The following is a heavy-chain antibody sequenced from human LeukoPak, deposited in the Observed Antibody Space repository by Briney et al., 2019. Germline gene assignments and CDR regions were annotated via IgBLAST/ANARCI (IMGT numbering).Heavy chain of an antibody. CDR3: AKARDQYYIDV. J-gene: IGHJ6*03. Sequence: GGSLRLSCAASGFTFDDYAMHWVRQAPGKGLEWVSLISWNGGSTYYADSVKGRLTVSRDNNKNSLYLQMNSLRIEDTAFYYCAKARDQYYIDVWGKGTTVTVSS. CDR1: GFTFDDYA. CDR2: ISWNGGST. D-gene: IGHD2-2*01. V-gene: IGHV3-43D*04.